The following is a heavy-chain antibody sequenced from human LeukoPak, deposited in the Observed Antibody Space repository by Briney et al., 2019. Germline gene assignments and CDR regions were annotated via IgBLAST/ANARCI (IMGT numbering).Heavy chain of an antibody. CDR3: ARSGEVVPAARPTRPYYYGMDV. CDR2: IIPIFGTA. D-gene: IGHD2-2*01. CDR1: GGTFSSYA. J-gene: IGHJ6*04. V-gene: IGHV1-69*13. Sequence: SVKVSCKASGGTFSSYAISWVRQAPGQGLEWMGGIIPIFGTANYAQKLQGRVTITADESTSTAYMELSSLRSEDTAVYYCARSGEVVPAARPTRPYYYGMDVWGKGTTVTVSS.